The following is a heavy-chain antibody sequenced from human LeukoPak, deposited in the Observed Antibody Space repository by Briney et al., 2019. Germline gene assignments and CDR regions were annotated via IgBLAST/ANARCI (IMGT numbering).Heavy chain of an antibody. CDR2: INPSGGST. CDR1: GYTFTSYY. CDR3: ARQRDIADIQLEYFDY. V-gene: IGHV1-46*01. J-gene: IGHJ4*02. D-gene: IGHD1-1*01. Sequence: ASVKVSCKASGYTFTSYYMHWVRQAPGQGLEWMGIINPSGGSTSYAQKFQGRVTMTRDMSTCTVYMELSSLRSEDTAVYYCARQRDIADIQLEYFDYWGQGTLVTVSS.